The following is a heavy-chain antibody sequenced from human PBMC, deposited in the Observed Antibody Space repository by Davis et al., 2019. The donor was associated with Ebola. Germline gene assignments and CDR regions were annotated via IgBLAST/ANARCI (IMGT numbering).Heavy chain of an antibody. V-gene: IGHV1-18*01. Sequence: ASVKVSCKASGYTFTSYGISWVRQAPGQGLEWMGWISAYNGNTNYAQKLQGRVTMTTDTSTSTAYMELRSLRSDDTAVYYCASDREYSSSTATGYYYYGMDVWGQGTTVTVSS. J-gene: IGHJ6*02. CDR3: ASDREYSSSTATGYYYYGMDV. D-gene: IGHD6-6*01. CDR2: ISAYNGNT. CDR1: GYTFTSYG.